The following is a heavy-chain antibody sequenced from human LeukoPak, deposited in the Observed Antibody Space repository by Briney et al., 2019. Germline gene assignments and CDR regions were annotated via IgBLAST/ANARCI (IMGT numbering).Heavy chain of an antibody. CDR2: IIPIFGTA. V-gene: IGHV1-69*13. CDR1: GGTFSSYA. J-gene: IGHJ4*02. Sequence: ASVKVSCKASGGTFSSYAISWVRQAPGQGLEWMGGIIPIFGTANYAQKFQGRVTITADESTSTAYMELSSLRSEDTAVYYCARGPYSSSWYLPFDYWGQGTLVTVSS. CDR3: ARGPYSSSWYLPFDY. D-gene: IGHD6-13*01.